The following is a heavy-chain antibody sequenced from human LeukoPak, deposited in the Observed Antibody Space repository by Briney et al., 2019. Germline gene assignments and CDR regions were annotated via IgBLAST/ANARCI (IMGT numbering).Heavy chain of an antibody. CDR3: ARVVYGDLYFDY. D-gene: IGHD4-17*01. CDR2: INTDGSST. J-gene: IGHJ4*02. V-gene: IGHV3-74*01. CDR1: GFTFSNYW. Sequence: PGGSLRLSCAASGFTFSNYWMHWVRQAPGKGLVWVSRINTDGSSTSYADSVKSRCPIYRDNAKNTLYLQMNSLRAEDTAVYFCARVVYGDLYFDYWGQGTLVTVSS.